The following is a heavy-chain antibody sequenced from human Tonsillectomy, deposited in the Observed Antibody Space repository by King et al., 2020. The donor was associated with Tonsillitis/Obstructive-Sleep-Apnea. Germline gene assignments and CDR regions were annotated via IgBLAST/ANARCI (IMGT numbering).Heavy chain of an antibody. D-gene: IGHD6-19*01. CDR3: ARAGTRCLACSYFYMDV. J-gene: IGHJ6*03. CDR2: ISSSSSHT. CDR1: GFPFSNYS. V-gene: IGHV3-21*06. Sequence: QLVQSGGGLVKPGGSLRLSCAASGFPFSNYSMNWVRQAPGKGLEWVSFISSSSSHTYYADSVKGRFTISRDNAKNSLFLQMNSLRAADTAVYYCARAGTRCLACSYFYMDVWGKGTTVTVSS.